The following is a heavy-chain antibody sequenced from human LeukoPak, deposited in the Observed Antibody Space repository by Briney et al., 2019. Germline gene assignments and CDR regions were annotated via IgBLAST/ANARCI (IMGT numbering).Heavy chain of an antibody. CDR3: ARGHGHDAFDI. CDR2: IYHSGST. D-gene: IGHD5-24*01. CDR1: GGSISSGGYS. J-gene: IGHJ3*02. V-gene: IGHV4-30-2*05. Sequence: SETLSLTCAVSGGSISSGGYSWSWIRQPPGKGLEWIGYIYHSGSTYYNPSLKSRVTISVDTSKNQFSLKLSSVTAADTAVYYCARGHGHDAFDIWGQGTMVTVSS.